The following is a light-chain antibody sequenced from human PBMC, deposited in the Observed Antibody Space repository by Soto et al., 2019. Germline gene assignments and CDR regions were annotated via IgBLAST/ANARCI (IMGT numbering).Light chain of an antibody. CDR3: QQRSNWPPIT. J-gene: IGKJ5*01. CDR1: QSVNIY. Sequence: EIVMTRSPATMSVSRGERATLSCTPSQSVNIYLAWYQQKPGQAPRLLIFGASYRATGIPARFSGSGSGTDFTLTISSLEPEDFAVYYCQQRSNWPPITFGQGTRLEIK. V-gene: IGKV3-11*01. CDR2: GAS.